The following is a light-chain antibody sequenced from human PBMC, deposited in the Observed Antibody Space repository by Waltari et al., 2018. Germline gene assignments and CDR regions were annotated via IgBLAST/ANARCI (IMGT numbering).Light chain of an antibody. CDR2: GAS. CDR3: QQYNDWPPLT. J-gene: IGKJ4*01. V-gene: IGKV3-15*01. CDR1: QSVNRF. Sequence: EVVMTQSPATLSVSPGERVTLSCRASQSVNRFVAWYQQKPGQAPRLLIYGASTRATGIPARFSGSGSGTECTLTISSLQSEDFAVYYCQQYNDWPPLTFGGGTKLEIK.